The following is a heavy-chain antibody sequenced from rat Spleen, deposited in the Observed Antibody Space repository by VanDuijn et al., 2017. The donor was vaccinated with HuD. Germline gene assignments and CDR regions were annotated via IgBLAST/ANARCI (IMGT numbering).Heavy chain of an antibody. CDR2: ITNTGGST. J-gene: IGHJ1*01. CDR3: TRASYWWYFDF. D-gene: IGHD2-6*01. V-gene: IGHV5-31*01. Sequence: EVQLVETGGGLVHPGESLKLSCVASGFTFNNYWMTWIRQAPGKGLEWVASITNTGGSTYYPDSVKGRFTISRDNAKSTLYLQRNSLRSEDTATYYCTRASYWWYFDFWGPGTMVTVSS. CDR1: GFTFNNYW.